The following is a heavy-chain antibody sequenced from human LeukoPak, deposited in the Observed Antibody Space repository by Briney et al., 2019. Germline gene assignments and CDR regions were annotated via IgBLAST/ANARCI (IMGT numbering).Heavy chain of an antibody. CDR2: MYLSGTT. D-gene: IGHD3-22*01. V-gene: IGHV4-4*02. J-gene: IGHJ4*02. CDR3: AGLVGRYSSGLYYYYFDY. Sequence: PSGTLSLTCTVSGDSINSLDLWSRVRQPPGKGLEWIGEMYLSGTTHSNPSVKGRVTISIDKSKNQFFLNLSSVTAADTAVYYCAGLVGRYSSGLYYYYFDYWGQGTLVTVSS. CDR1: GDSINSLDL.